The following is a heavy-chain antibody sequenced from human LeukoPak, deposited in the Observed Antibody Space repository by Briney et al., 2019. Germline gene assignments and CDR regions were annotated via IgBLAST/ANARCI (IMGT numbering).Heavy chain of an antibody. J-gene: IGHJ6*02. Sequence: SETLSLTCTVSGGSISSYYWSWIRQPPGKGLEWIGYIYYSGSTNYNPSLKSRVTMSVDTSKNQFSLKLSSVTAADTAVYYCARGAIFGVTTRGYGMDVWGQGTTVTVSS. CDR1: GGSISSYY. CDR2: IYYSGST. CDR3: ARGAIFGVTTRGYGMDV. D-gene: IGHD3-3*01. V-gene: IGHV4-59*12.